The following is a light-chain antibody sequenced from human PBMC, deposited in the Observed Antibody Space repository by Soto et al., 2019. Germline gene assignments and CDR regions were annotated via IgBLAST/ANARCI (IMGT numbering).Light chain of an antibody. CDR3: QQYENSPIA. J-gene: IGKJ5*01. Sequence: PGERASLSCGASQSITSSFLAWYQQKPGRAPRLLIYGASSRATGIPDRFSGTGSETDFTLTINRLEPEDFAVYYCQQYENSPIAFGQGTRLEIK. V-gene: IGKV3-20*01. CDR1: QSITSSF. CDR2: GAS.